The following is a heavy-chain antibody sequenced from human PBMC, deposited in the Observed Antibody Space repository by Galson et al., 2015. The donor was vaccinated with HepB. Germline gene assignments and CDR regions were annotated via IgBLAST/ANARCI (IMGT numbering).Heavy chain of an antibody. D-gene: IGHD6-19*01. CDR3: APDVPAVAGPSWPYYYYGMDV. CDR2: ISSSSSYI. J-gene: IGHJ6*02. V-gene: IGHV3-21*01. CDR1: GFTFSSYS. Sequence: SLRLSCAASGFTFSSYSMNWVRQALGKGLEWVSSISSSSSYIYYADSVKGRFTISRDNAKNSLYLQMNSLRAEDTAVYYCAPDVPAVAGPSWPYYYYGMDVWGQGTTVTVSS.